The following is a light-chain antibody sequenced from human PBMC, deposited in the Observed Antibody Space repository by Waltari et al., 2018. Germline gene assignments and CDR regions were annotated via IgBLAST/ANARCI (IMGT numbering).Light chain of an antibody. CDR2: AAS. V-gene: IGKV1-NL1*01. Sequence: DIQMTQSPSSLSASVGDRVTITCRASQGISNSLAWYQQKPGTAPKLLLYAASRLESGVPSRFSGSGSGTDYTLTISSLQPEDFATYYCQQSYSNPPWTFDQGP. CDR1: QGISNS. J-gene: IGKJ1*01. CDR3: QQSYSNPPWT.